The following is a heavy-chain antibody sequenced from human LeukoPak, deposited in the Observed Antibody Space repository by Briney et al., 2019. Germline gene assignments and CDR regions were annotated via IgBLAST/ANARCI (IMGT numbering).Heavy chain of an antibody. Sequence: SETLSLTCAVYGGSFSGYYWSWIRQPAGKGLEWIGEINHSGSTNYNSSLKSRVTISVDTSKNQFSLKLSSVTAADTAVYYCARGPSAVAGLSRWGQGTLVTVSS. D-gene: IGHD6-19*01. CDR2: INHSGST. CDR1: GGSFSGYY. J-gene: IGHJ4*02. V-gene: IGHV4-34*01. CDR3: ARGPSAVAGLSR.